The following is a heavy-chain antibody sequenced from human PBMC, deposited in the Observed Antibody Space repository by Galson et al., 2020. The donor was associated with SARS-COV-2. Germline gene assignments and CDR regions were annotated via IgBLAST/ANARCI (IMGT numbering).Heavy chain of an antibody. J-gene: IGHJ4*02. D-gene: IGHD3-3*01. CDR2: IYYSGST. V-gene: IGHV4-31*03. CDR3: ARGVRITIFGVVAHFDY. Sequence: SQTLSLTCTVSGGSISSGGYYWSWIRQHPGKGLEWNGYIYYSGSTYYNPSLKSRVTISVDTSKNQFSLKLSSVTAADTAVYYCARGVRITIFGVVAHFDYWGQGTLVTVSS. CDR1: GGSISSGGYY.